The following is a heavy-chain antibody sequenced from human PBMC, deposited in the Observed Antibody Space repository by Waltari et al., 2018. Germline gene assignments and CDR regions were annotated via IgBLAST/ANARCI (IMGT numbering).Heavy chain of an antibody. CDR3: ARGNHLDF. Sequence: QVQLVQSGAEVGKPGASVKVSGQATGYSFSDYDIYWVRQAPGQGLEWMPWIKPNSGETKYAQKFQGRVTLTRDTSISTAYMELPRMTVDDTAVYYCARGNHLDFWGQGTIVTVSS. CDR1: GYSFSDYD. V-gene: IGHV1-2*02. J-gene: IGHJ4*02. CDR2: IKPNSGET.